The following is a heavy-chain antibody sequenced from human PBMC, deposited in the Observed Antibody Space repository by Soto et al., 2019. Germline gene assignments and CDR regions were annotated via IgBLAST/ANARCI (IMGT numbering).Heavy chain of an antibody. CDR2: IYYSGST. Sequence: LSLTCTVSGGSISSGDYYWSWIRQPPGKGLEWIGYIYYSGSTYYNPSLKSRVTISVDTSKNQFSLKLSSVTAADTAVYYCARARGSSGWYHYYYYGMDVWGQGTTVTVSS. V-gene: IGHV4-30-4*01. CDR1: GGSISSGDYY. D-gene: IGHD6-19*01. CDR3: ARARGSSGWYHYYYYGMDV. J-gene: IGHJ6*02.